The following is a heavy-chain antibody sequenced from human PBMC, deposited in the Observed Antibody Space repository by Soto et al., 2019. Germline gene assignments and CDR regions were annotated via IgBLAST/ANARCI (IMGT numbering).Heavy chain of an antibody. CDR1: GFTVSSNY. Sequence: GGSLRLSCAASGFTVSSNYMSWVRQAPGKGLEWVSVIYSGGSTYYADSVKGRFTISRDNSKNTLYLQMNSLRAEDTAVYYCAKTPGGRLGEFDYWGQGTLVTVSS. J-gene: IGHJ4*02. V-gene: IGHV3-53*01. CDR3: AKTPGGRLGEFDY. D-gene: IGHD3-16*01. CDR2: IYSGGST.